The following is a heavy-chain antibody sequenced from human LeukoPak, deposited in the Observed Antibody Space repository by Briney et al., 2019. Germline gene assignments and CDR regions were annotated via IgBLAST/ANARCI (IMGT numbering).Heavy chain of an antibody. CDR2: ISAYNGNT. V-gene: IGHV1-18*01. Sequence: ASVKVSCKASGYTFASYGISWVRQAPGQGLEWMGWISAYNGNTNYAQKLQGRVTMTTDTSTSTAYMELRSLRSDDTAVYYCARETSRDNWFDPWGQGTLVTVSS. CDR1: GYTFASYG. CDR3: ARETSRDNWFDP. J-gene: IGHJ5*02.